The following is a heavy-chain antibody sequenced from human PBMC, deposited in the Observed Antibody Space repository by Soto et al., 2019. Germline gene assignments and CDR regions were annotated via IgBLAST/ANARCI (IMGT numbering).Heavy chain of an antibody. V-gene: IGHV3-30*18. CDR2: ISYDGSHK. CDR1: GFTFGNYG. D-gene: IGHD2-15*01. CDR3: AKDGAPRYCSRSSCHPAGAY. Sequence: GGSLRLSCAGSGFTFGNYGLHWVRQAPGKGLEWVAVISYDGSHKYYADSVKGRFTISRDNSNNMLYLQMDSLRAEDTAVYYCAKDGAPRYCSRSSCHPAGAYWGQGT. J-gene: IGHJ4*02.